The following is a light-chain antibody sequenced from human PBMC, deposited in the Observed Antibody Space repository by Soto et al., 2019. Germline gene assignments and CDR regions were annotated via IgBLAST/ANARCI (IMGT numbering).Light chain of an antibody. CDR3: QQYGSSPPT. Sequence: EIVLTQSPGTLSLSPGERATLSCRASQSVSSSSLAWYQQKPGQAPRLLIYDASSRATGIPDRFSGSGSGTDFTLTISRLEPEDFAVYYCQQYGSSPPTFGQGTKVDIK. CDR2: DAS. J-gene: IGKJ1*01. V-gene: IGKV3-20*01. CDR1: QSVSSSS.